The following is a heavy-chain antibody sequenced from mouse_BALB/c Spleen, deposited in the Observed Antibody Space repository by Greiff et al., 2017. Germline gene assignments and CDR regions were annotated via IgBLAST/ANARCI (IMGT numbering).Heavy chain of an antibody. CDR1: GYAFSSYW. J-gene: IGHJ4*01. V-gene: IGHV1-80*01. Sequence: QVQLQQSGAELVRPGSSVKISCKASGYAFSSYWMNWVKQRPGQGLEWIGQIYPGDGDTNYNGKFKGKATLTADKSSSTAYMQLSSLTSEDSAVYVCARPPTYGNYVGYYAMDYWGQGTSVTVSS. CDR2: IYPGDGDT. D-gene: IGHD2-1*01. CDR3: ARPPTYGNYVGYYAMDY.